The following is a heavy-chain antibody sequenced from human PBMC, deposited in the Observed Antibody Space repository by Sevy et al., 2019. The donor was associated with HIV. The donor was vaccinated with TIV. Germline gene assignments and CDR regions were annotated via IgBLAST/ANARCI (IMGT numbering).Heavy chain of an antibody. CDR3: ARGRVLRLGENWFDP. J-gene: IGHJ5*02. CDR1: GFTFSSYS. CDR2: ISSSSYI. Sequence: GGSLRLSCAASGFTFSSYSMNWVRQAPGKGLEWVSSISSSSYIYYADSVKGRFTISRDNAKNSLYLQMNSLRAEDTAVYYCARGRVLRLGENWFDPWGQGTLVTVSS. D-gene: IGHD3-16*01. V-gene: IGHV3-21*01.